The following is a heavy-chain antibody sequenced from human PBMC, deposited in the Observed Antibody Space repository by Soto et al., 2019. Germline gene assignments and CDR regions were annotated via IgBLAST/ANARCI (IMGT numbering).Heavy chain of an antibody. Sequence: QVQLQESGPGLVKPSQTLSLTCSVSGGSISSGDYYWSWVRQHPGKGLEWIGYNFYSGSIYYNPSLKSRVTISVDTSKNQFSLKLSSVTAADTAVYYCARGGSGDIVVVAAIDYWGQGTLVTVSS. D-gene: IGHD2-15*01. V-gene: IGHV4-31*03. CDR2: NFYSGSI. CDR3: ARGGSGDIVVVAAIDY. J-gene: IGHJ4*02. CDR1: GGSISSGDYY.